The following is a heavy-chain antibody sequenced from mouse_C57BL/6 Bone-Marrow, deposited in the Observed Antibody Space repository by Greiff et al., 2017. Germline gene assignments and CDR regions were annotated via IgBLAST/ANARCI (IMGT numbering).Heavy chain of an antibody. CDR3: ARSPYDYDGAWFAY. Sequence: QVQLKQPGAELVKPGASVKLSCKASGYTFTSYWMHWVKQRPGRGLEWIGRIDPNSGGTKYNEQFKSKATLTVDKPSSTAYMQLSSLTSEDSAVYYCARSPYDYDGAWFAYWGQGTLVTVSA. V-gene: IGHV1-72*01. CDR1: GYTFTSYW. D-gene: IGHD2-4*01. CDR2: IDPNSGGT. J-gene: IGHJ3*01.